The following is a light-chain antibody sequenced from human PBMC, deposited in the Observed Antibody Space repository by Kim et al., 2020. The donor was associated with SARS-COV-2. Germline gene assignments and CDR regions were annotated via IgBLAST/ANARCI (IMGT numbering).Light chain of an antibody. CDR2: GAS. CDR3: QQYNNWPLT. Sequence: VSPGEKATLTCRASQSVSSNLAWYQQKPGQAPRLLIYGASTRATGIPARFSGSGSGTEFTLTISSLQSEDFAVYYCQQYNNWPLTFGGGTKVDIK. CDR1: QSVSSN. V-gene: IGKV3-15*01. J-gene: IGKJ4*01.